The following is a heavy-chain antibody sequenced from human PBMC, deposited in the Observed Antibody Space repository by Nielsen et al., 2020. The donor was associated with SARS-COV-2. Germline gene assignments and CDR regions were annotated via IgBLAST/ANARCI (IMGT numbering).Heavy chain of an antibody. J-gene: IGHJ2*01. V-gene: IGHV3-9*01. CDR1: GFTFDDYA. D-gene: IGHD1-26*01. CDR2: ISRNSGSI. CDR3: AKWDSGVVWYFDL. Sequence: GGSLRLSCAASGFTFDDYAMHWVRQAPGKGLEWVSGISRNSGSIGYADSVKGRFTISRDNAKNSLYLQMNSLRAEDTALYYCAKWDSGVVWYFDLWGRGTLVTVSS.